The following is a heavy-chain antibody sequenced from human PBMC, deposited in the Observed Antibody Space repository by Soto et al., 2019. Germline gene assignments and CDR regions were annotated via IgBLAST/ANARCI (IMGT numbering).Heavy chain of an antibody. CDR1: GFTFKNFG. Sequence: QVQLVESGGGVVQPGTSLRLSCAASGFTFKNFGMHWVRQAPGKGLEWMAVISYDGYTKYYADSVEGRFAISRDNSQNTLYVQMNSLRPDDTAVYYCAKDVPLHGRNEIGAYGLDVWGQGTTVTVSS. J-gene: IGHJ6*02. CDR3: AKDVPLHGRNEIGAYGLDV. D-gene: IGHD1-1*01. CDR2: ISYDGYTK. V-gene: IGHV3-30*18.